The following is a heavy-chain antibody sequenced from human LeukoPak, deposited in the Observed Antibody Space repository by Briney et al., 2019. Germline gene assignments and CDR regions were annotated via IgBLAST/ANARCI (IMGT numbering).Heavy chain of an antibody. CDR3: ARSKPPAVEDYYGLDV. Sequence: SGGSLRLSCAASGFTVSTNYMNWVRQAPGRGLEWVSVIYSGGSTYYVDSVKGRFTISRDNSKNTLHLLMSSLRAEDTAVYFCARSKPPAVEDYYGLDVWGQGTTVTVSS. CDR1: GFTVSTNY. D-gene: IGHD6-13*01. V-gene: IGHV3-66*01. CDR2: IYSGGST. J-gene: IGHJ6*02.